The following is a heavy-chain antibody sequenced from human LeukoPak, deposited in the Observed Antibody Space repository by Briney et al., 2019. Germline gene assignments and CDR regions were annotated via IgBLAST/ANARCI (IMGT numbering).Heavy chain of an antibody. CDR3: ARGNTGKGAYDI. CDR1: GGPISWYY. J-gene: IGHJ3*02. D-gene: IGHD2-21*01. CDR2: IYTSGST. V-gene: IGHV4-4*07. Sequence: SETLSLTCAVSGGPISWYYWSWIRQPAGKGLEWIGRIYTSGSTNYNPSLESRVTMSVDTSKNQFSPKLSSVTAADTAVYYCARGNTGKGAYDIWGQGTMVTVSS.